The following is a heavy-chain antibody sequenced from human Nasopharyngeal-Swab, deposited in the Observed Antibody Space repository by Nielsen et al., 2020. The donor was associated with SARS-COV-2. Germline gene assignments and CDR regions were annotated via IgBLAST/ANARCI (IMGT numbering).Heavy chain of an antibody. Sequence: WVRQAPGQRLEWIGWIVVGSGNTNYAQKFQERVTITRDKSTSTAYMELSSLRSEDTAVYYCAADRAAAGTGGMDVWGQGTTVTVSS. D-gene: IGHD6-13*01. J-gene: IGHJ6*02. V-gene: IGHV1-58*01. CDR3: AADRAAAGTGGMDV. CDR2: IVVGSGNT.